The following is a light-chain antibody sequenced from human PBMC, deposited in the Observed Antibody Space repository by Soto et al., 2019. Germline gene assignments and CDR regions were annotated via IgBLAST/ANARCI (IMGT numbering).Light chain of an antibody. CDR2: DTS. J-gene: IGKJ4*01. CDR1: QSSSY. V-gene: IGKV3-15*01. Sequence: IVLTQSPGTLSLSPGERATLSCRASQSSSYLAWYQHKPGQTPRLLIYDTSTRATGVPARFSGSRSGPEFTLTINSLQSEDFAIYYCQPYNNWPLTFGGGTKVDIK. CDR3: QPYNNWPLT.